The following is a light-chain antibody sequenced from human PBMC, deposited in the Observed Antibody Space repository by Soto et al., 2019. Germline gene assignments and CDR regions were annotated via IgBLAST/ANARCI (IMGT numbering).Light chain of an antibody. Sequence: QSALTQPASVSGSPGQSITISCTGTSSDVGGYNYVSWYQQEQGKAPKLMIYDVNNRPSGVSNRFSGSKSGNTASLTISGLQAEDEADYHCSSYAGNSTVLFGGGTKVTVL. CDR1: SSDVGGYNY. V-gene: IGLV2-14*03. CDR2: DVN. CDR3: SSYAGNSTVL. J-gene: IGLJ2*01.